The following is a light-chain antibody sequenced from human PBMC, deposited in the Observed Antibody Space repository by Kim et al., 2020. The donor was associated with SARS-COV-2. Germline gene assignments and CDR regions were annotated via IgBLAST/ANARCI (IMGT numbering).Light chain of an antibody. Sequence: SSELTQDPAVSVALGQTVRITCQGDSLRRYFASWYQQKPGQAPVLVIYGKNNRPSGIPDRFSGSSSGNTASLTITGAQAEDEADYYCNSRDSSDNHVVFGAGTKVTVL. J-gene: IGLJ2*01. V-gene: IGLV3-19*01. CDR1: SLRRYF. CDR2: GKN. CDR3: NSRDSSDNHVV.